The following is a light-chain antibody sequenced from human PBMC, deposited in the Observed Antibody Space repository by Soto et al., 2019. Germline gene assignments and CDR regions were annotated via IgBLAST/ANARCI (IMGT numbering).Light chain of an antibody. Sequence: QLVLTQPPSVSAAPGQKVTISCSGSSSNIGGNSVSWYQQLPGTAPKLLIYDDNKRPSGIPDRFSGSKSGTSATLGITGFQTGDEADYYCGSWDSSLSAYVFGTETKLTVL. V-gene: IGLV1-51*01. J-gene: IGLJ1*01. CDR1: SSNIGGNS. CDR3: GSWDSSLSAYV. CDR2: DDN.